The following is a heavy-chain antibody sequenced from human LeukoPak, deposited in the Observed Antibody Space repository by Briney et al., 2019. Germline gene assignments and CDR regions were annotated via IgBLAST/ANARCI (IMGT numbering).Heavy chain of an antibody. CDR3: VRGKLVYYYDNSGYFDS. D-gene: IGHD3-22*01. CDR2: IRIPTGAL. CDR1: GFSFSSYT. Sequence: PGGSLRLSCAASGFSFSSYTMNWVRQAPGKGLEWLSYIRIPTGALYYADSVKGRFTISRDNAKNSLYLQMNNLRAEDTAVYYCVRGKLVYYYDNSGYFDSWGRGNLVTVSS. J-gene: IGHJ4*02. V-gene: IGHV3-48*01.